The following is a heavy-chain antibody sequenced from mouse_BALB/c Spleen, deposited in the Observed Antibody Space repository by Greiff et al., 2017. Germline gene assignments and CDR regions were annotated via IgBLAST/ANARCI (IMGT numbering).Heavy chain of an antibody. CDR2: IYPYNGGT. Sequence: VQLQQSGPELVKPGASVKISCKASGYTFTDYNMNWVKQSHGKGLEWIGYIYPYNGGTGYNQKFKSKATLTVDNSSSTAYMELRSLTSEDSAVYFCVRTGTENYWGQGTTLTVSS. CDR1: GYTFTDYN. CDR3: VRTGTENY. D-gene: IGHD4-1*01. J-gene: IGHJ2*01. V-gene: IGHV1S29*02.